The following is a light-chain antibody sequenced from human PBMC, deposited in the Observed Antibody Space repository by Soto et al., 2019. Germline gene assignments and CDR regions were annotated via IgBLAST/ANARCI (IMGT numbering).Light chain of an antibody. CDR3: QQYNNWPPIT. Sequence: VVMTRSPATQSVSPGESATLSCRASQSVSRKLVWYQQKPGQAPRLLIYGASTRATGIPARFSGSGSGTEFTLTISSLQSEDFAVYYCQQYNNWPPITFGQGTRLEIK. J-gene: IGKJ5*01. CDR2: GAS. V-gene: IGKV3-15*01. CDR1: QSVSRK.